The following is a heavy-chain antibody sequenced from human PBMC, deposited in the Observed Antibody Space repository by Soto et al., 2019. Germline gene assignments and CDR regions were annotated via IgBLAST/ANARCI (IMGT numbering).Heavy chain of an antibody. D-gene: IGHD2-8*01. CDR2: INPNSGGT. Sequence: ASVKVSCKASGYTFTGYYMHWVRQAPGQGLEWMGWINPNSGGTNYAQKFQGWVTMTRDTSISTAYMELSRLRSDDTAVYYCAREEWSRYYYYCMDXWGQGTTVTAP. J-gene: IGHJ6*02. CDR1: GYTFTGYY. CDR3: AREEWSRYYYYCMDX. V-gene: IGHV1-2*04.